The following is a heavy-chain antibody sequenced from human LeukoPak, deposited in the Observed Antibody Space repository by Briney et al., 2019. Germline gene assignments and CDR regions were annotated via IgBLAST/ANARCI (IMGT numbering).Heavy chain of an antibody. V-gene: IGHV3-30*02. Sequence: GGSLRLSCAASGFTFNSYGMHWVRQAPGKGLEWVAFIRSDGTNKYYADSVKGRFTISRDNSKNTLYLQMNSLRPEDAAVYYCAKGYSFLFDYWGQGTLVTGSS. CDR3: AKGYSFLFDY. CDR2: IRSDGTNK. CDR1: GFTFNSYG. D-gene: IGHD5-18*01. J-gene: IGHJ4*02.